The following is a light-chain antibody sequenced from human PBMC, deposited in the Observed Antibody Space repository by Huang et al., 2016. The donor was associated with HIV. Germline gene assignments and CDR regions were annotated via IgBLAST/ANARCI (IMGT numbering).Light chain of an antibody. Sequence: VIWMTQSPSLLSASIGDKVTISCRMSQDIKNYLAWYQQKPGKAPEVLIYAAFTLQSGDPSRFSGGGSGTDFTRTISYLQSEDFATYYCQQYYSFPLTCGGGTKVEIK. CDR2: AAF. CDR3: QQYYSFPLT. CDR1: QDIKNY. J-gene: IGKJ4*01. V-gene: IGKV1D-8*01.